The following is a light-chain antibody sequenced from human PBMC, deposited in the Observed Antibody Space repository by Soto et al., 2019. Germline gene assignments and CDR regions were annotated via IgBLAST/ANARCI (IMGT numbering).Light chain of an antibody. Sequence: SYELTQPPSGSVSPGQTASITCSGDKLGDKYACWYHQKPGQSPVLVIYQDSKRPSGIPERFSGSNSGNTATLTISGTQAMDEADYYCQAWDSSTVVFGGGTKLTVL. CDR2: QDS. V-gene: IGLV3-1*01. CDR3: QAWDSSTVV. J-gene: IGLJ2*01. CDR1: KLGDKY.